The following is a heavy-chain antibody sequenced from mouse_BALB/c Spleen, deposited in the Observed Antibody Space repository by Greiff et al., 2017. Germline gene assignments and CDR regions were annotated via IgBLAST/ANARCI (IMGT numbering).Heavy chain of an antibody. CDR3: ARERGYGSSYWFAY. CDR1: GYAFTNYL. V-gene: IGHV1-54*01. Sequence: QVQLQQSGAELVRPGTSVKVSCKASGYAFTNYLIEWVKQRPGQGLEWIGVINPGSGGTNYNEKFKGKATLTADKSSSTAYMQLSSLTSDDSAVYFCARERGYGSSYWFAYWGQGTLVTVSA. J-gene: IGHJ3*01. D-gene: IGHD1-1*01. CDR2: INPGSGGT.